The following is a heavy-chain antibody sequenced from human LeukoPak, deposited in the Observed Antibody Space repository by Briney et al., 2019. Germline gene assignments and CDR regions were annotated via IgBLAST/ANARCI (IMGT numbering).Heavy chain of an antibody. CDR3: AKKMVVARGPPYFDY. J-gene: IGHJ4*02. Sequence: GGSLRLSCAASGFTFSTYAMSWVRQAPGKGLERVAGISGSADYTYYADSVKGRFTISRDNSKNTLYLQMNSLRAEDTAIYYCAKKMVVARGPPYFDYWGQGTLVTVSS. CDR2: ISGSADYT. D-gene: IGHD2-15*01. CDR1: GFTFSTYA. V-gene: IGHV3-23*01.